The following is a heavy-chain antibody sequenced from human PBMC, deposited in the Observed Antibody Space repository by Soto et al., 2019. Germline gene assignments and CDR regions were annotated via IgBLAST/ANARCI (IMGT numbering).Heavy chain of an antibody. V-gene: IGHV1-8*01. CDR3: ARLSTYYYGSGSPYYYYYYMDV. CDR2: MNPNSGNT. D-gene: IGHD3-10*01. J-gene: IGHJ6*03. Sequence: QVQLVQSGAEVKKPGASVKVSCKASGYTFTSYDINWVRQATGQGLEWMGWMNPNSGNTGYAQKFQGRVTMTRNTSISAAYMELSSLRSEDTAVYYCARLSTYYYGSGSPYYYYYYMDVWGKGTTVTVSS. CDR1: GYTFTSYD.